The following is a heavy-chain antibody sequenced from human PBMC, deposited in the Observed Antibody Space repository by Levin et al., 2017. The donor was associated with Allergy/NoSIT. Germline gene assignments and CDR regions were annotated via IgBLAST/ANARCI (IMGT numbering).Heavy chain of an antibody. J-gene: IGHJ4*02. D-gene: IGHD6-19*01. Sequence: LSLTCAASGFTFDDYAMHWVRQAPGKGLEWVSGISWNSGTIGYADSVKGRFTISRDNANNSLYLQMNSLRAEDTAFYYCAKDPWSSGTPYYFDHWGQGALVTVSS. V-gene: IGHV3-9*01. CDR2: ISWNSGTI. CDR1: GFTFDDYA. CDR3: AKDPWSSGTPYYFDH.